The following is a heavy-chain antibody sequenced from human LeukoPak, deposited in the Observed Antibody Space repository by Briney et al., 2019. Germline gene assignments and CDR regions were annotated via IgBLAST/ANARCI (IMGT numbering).Heavy chain of an antibody. D-gene: IGHD3-22*01. Sequence: SETLSLTCTVSGGSISSSSYYWGWIRQPPGKGLEWIGSIYYSGSTYYNPSLKSRVTISVDTSKNQFSLKLSSVTAADTAVYYCARSPYYYDSSGYQPFGNNYYMDVWGKGTTVTISS. J-gene: IGHJ6*03. CDR2: IYYSGST. V-gene: IGHV4-39*07. CDR1: GGSISSSSYY. CDR3: ARSPYYYDSSGYQPFGNNYYMDV.